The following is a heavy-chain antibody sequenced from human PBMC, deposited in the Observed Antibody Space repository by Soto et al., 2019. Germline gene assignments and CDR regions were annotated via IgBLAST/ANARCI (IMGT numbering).Heavy chain of an antibody. CDR2: MNPGSGDT. J-gene: IGHJ5*02. V-gene: IGHV1-2*02. D-gene: IGHD3-16*01. CDR1: GYTFTGYH. CDR3: ARMATFGSLNWFDP. Sequence: ASVKVSCTASGYTFTGYHMHWVRQAPGQGLEWMGWMNPGSGDTGYAQKFQGRVTMTRDISIATAYMELSSLRSDDTAIYYCARMATFGSLNWFDPWGQGTLVTVSS.